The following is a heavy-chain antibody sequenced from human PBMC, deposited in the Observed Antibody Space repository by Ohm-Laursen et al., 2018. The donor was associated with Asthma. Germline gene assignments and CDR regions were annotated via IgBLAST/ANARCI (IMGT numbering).Heavy chain of an antibody. Sequence: SQTLSLTCTVSGASVSSDRFFWRSLRQPPGKGLDWIGYVFSSWTTHYNASLKSRVTISIDKSKNQFSLKLSSVTAADTAVYYCASSSGSRSSHTVDYWGQGTLVTVSA. CDR2: VFSSWTT. J-gene: IGHJ4*02. V-gene: IGHV4-61*01. CDR1: GASVSSDRFF. D-gene: IGHD2-2*01. CDR3: ASSSGSRSSHTVDY.